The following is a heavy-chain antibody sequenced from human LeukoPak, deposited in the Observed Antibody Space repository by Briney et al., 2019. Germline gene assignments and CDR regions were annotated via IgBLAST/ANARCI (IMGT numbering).Heavy chain of an antibody. Sequence: PGGSLRLSCAASGFTFSRNWMSWVRQAPGKGLEWVANIKQDGSEKYYVDSVKGRFTISRDNAKNSLYLQMNSLRAEDTAVYYCARGALMVTGLSDYWGQGTLVTVSS. CDR3: ARGALMVTGLSDY. J-gene: IGHJ4*02. V-gene: IGHV3-7*01. CDR2: IKQDGSEK. D-gene: IGHD5-18*01. CDR1: GFTFSRNW.